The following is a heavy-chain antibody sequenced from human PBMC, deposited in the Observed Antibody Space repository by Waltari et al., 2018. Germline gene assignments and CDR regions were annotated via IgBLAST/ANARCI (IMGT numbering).Heavy chain of an antibody. D-gene: IGHD3-9*01. Sequence: QLRLQESGPGLVKPSETLSVTCIVSGGSLRDESSYWGWLRQSPEKGLDWIGHISYSATPFSNPSLLSRVTLSVDTLKTHVSLEMTSLTAADTAVYYCARGGVNYNNWFDPWGQGTPVTVSS. CDR1: GGSLRDESSY. J-gene: IGHJ5*02. CDR2: ISYSATP. V-gene: IGHV4-39*02. CDR3: ARGGVNYNNWFDP.